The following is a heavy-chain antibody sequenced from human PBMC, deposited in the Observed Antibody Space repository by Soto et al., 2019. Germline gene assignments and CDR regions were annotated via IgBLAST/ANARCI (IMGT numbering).Heavy chain of an antibody. D-gene: IGHD6-19*01. CDR3: ATGSGWEGKFDC. V-gene: IGHV3-23*01. CDR2: ISGSGGST. CDR1: GFTFSSYA. Sequence: EVQLLESGGGLVQPGGSLRLSCAASGFTFSSYAMSWVRQAPGKGLEWVSAISGSGGSTYYADSVKGRFTISRDNSKNTLYLQMNSLRAEDTAVYYCATGSGWEGKFDCWGQGTLVTVSS. J-gene: IGHJ4*02.